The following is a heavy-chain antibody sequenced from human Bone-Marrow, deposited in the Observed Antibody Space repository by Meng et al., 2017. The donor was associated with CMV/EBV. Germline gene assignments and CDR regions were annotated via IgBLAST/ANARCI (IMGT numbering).Heavy chain of an antibody. V-gene: IGHV1-46*01. Sequence: SCKASGYIFTTYYLHWVRQAPGQGLEWMGIINPSGGSATYAQKFQGRVTMTRDTSTSTVYMELSSLRSEDTAVYYCARGGSSSGDYRYWGQGTLVTVSS. D-gene: IGHD3-22*01. J-gene: IGHJ4*02. CDR3: ARGGSSSGDYRY. CDR2: INPSGGSA. CDR1: GYIFTTYY.